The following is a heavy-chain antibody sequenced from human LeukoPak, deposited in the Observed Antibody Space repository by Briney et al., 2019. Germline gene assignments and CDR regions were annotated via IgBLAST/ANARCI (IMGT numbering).Heavy chain of an antibody. V-gene: IGHV3-64D*06. D-gene: IGHD5-12*01. CDR2: ISSNGGST. Sequence: GSLRLSCSASGFTFSSYAMHWVRQAPGKGLEYVSAISSNGGSTYYADSVKGRFTIPRDNSKNTLYLQMSSLRAEDTAVYYCVKDLNLSVATNAEDYWGQGTLVTVSS. J-gene: IGHJ4*02. CDR1: GFTFSSYA. CDR3: VKDLNLSVATNAEDY.